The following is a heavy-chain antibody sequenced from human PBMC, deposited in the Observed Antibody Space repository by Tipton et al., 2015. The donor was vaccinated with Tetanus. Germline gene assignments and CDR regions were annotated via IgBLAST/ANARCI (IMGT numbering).Heavy chain of an antibody. CDR2: ISSSSSTI. CDR1: GFTFSSYS. J-gene: IGHJ6*02. Sequence: SLRLSCAASGFTFSSYSMNWVRQAPGKGLEWVSYISSSSSTIYYADSVKGRFTISRDNSKNTLYLQMNSLRAEDTAVYYCAGAVLTDYGNYYYGMDVWGQGTTVTVSS. CDR3: AGAVLTDYGNYYYGMDV. D-gene: IGHD4-17*01. V-gene: IGHV3-48*01.